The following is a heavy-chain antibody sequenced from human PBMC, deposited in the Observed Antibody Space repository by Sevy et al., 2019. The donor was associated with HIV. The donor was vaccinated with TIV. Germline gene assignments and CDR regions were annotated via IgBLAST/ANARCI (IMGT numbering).Heavy chain of an antibody. CDR3: ARGGVLFEGVIVSYGMDV. Sequence: GGSLRLSCAASGFTFNRSPMHWVRQAPGKGLEWVAVMSYNGNKKYNGDSVKGRFTVSRDDSKTTLYLKMNSLRPEDTAVYYCARGGVLFEGVIVSYGMDVWGQGTTVTVSS. D-gene: IGHD3-16*01. CDR2: MSYNGNKK. J-gene: IGHJ6*02. V-gene: IGHV3-30*04. CDR1: GFTFNRSP.